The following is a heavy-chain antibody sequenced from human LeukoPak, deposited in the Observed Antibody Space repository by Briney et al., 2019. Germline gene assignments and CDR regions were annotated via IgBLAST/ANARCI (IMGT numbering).Heavy chain of an antibody. J-gene: IGHJ3*02. D-gene: IGHD6-13*01. CDR2: IYYSGST. CDR1: GGSISSYY. CDR3: ARHFGIAAAGHDAFDI. V-gene: IGHV4-59*08. Sequence: PSETLSLTCTVSGGSISSYYWNWVRQPPGKGLEWIGYIYYSGSTNYNPSLKSRVTISVDTSKNQFSLKLSSVTAADTAVYYCARHFGIAAAGHDAFDIWGQGTMVTVSS.